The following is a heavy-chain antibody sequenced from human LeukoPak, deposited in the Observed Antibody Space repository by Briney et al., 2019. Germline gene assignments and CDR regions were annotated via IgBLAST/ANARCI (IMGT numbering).Heavy chain of an antibody. Sequence: ASVKVSCKASGYTFTSYGISWVRQAPGQGLEWMGWISAYNGNTNYAQKLQGRVTITADTSTDTAYMELSSLRSEDTAVYYCATLEMATISQRGFPFDYWGQGTLVTVSS. J-gene: IGHJ4*02. V-gene: IGHV1-18*01. CDR1: GYTFTSYG. CDR3: ATLEMATISQRGFPFDY. D-gene: IGHD5-24*01. CDR2: ISAYNGNT.